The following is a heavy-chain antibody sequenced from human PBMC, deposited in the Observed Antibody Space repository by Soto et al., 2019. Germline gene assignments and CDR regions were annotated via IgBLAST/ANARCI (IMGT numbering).Heavy chain of an antibody. J-gene: IGHJ6*02. CDR2: ISYDGSNK. CDR3: AKDTGYDFWSGYPRYYYYYGMDV. Sequence: QVQLVESGGGVVQPGRSLRLSCAASGLTLSSYGMPWVRQAPGKGLEWVAVISYDGSNKYYADSVKGRFTISRDNSKNTLYLQMNSLRAEDTAVYYCAKDTGYDFWSGYPRYYYYYGMDVWGQGTTVTVSS. CDR1: GLTLSSYG. V-gene: IGHV3-30*18. D-gene: IGHD3-3*01.